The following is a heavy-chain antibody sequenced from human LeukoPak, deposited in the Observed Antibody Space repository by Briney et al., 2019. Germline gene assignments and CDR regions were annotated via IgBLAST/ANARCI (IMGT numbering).Heavy chain of an antibody. CDR3: ARDITDY. V-gene: IGHV3-48*04. CDR1: GFTFDDYG. CDR2: ISSSSSTI. J-gene: IGHJ4*02. Sequence: GGSLRLSCAASGFTFDDYGMSWVRQAPGKGLEWVSYISSSSSTIYYADSVKGRFTISRDNAKNSLYLQMNSLRAEDTAVYFCARDITDYWGQGTLVTVSS.